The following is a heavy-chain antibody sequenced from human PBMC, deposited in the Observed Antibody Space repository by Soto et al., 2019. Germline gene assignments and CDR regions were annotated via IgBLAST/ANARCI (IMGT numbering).Heavy chain of an antibody. Sequence: EVQLVESGGGLVKPGGSLRLSCAASGFTFSSYSMNWVRQAPGKGLEWVSSISSSSSYIYYADSVKGRFTISRDNAKNSRYLQMNSLRAEDTAVYYCARGITIFGVAHDAFDIWGQGTMVTVSS. CDR1: GFTFSSYS. D-gene: IGHD3-3*01. J-gene: IGHJ3*02. CDR2: ISSSSSYI. V-gene: IGHV3-21*01. CDR3: ARGITIFGVAHDAFDI.